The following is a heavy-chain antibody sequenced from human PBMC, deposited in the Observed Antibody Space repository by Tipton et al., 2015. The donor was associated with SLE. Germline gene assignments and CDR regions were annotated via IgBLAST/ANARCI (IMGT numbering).Heavy chain of an antibody. CDR2: IHHSGST. D-gene: IGHD7-27*01. Sequence: LRLSCTVSGGSISSGSYYWGWIWQPPGKGLEWIGSIHHSGSTYYNPSLKSRVTISVDTSKNQFSLKLSSVTAADTAVYYCARVGAGEAFDIWGQGTMVTVSS. V-gene: IGHV4-39*07. CDR3: ARVGAGEAFDI. CDR1: GGSISSGSYY. J-gene: IGHJ3*02.